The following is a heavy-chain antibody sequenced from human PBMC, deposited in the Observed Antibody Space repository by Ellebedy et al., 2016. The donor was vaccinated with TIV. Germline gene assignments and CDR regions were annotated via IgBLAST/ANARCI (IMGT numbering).Heavy chain of an antibody. J-gene: IGHJ4*02. Sequence: GESLKISXAASGFTFSDYYMNWIRQAPGKGLEWVSYSSNKGSPIRYADSVKGRFTISRDNAKNSLYLQMNSLRADDTAVYYCARGDRTYYFDYWGQGTLVTVSS. CDR1: GFTFSDYY. CDR2: SSNKGSPI. V-gene: IGHV3-11*01. D-gene: IGHD1-26*01. CDR3: ARGDRTYYFDY.